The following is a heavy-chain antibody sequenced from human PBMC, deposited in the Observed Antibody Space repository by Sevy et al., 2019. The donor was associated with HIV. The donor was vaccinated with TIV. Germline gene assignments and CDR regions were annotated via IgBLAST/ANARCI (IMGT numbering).Heavy chain of an antibody. CDR2: IIPIFGTA. D-gene: IGHD4-4*01. J-gene: IGHJ6*03. Sequence: ASVKVSCKASGDTFSSYAISWVRQAPGQGLEWMGGIIPIFGTANYAQKFQGRVTITADESTSTAYMGLSSLRSEDTAVYYCARGADYSKHYYYYYMDVWGKGTTVTVSS. CDR3: ARGADYSKHYYYYYMDV. CDR1: GDTFSSYA. V-gene: IGHV1-69*13.